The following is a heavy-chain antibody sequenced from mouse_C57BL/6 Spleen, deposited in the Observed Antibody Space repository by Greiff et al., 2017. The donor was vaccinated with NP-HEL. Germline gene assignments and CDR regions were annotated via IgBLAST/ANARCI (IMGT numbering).Heavy chain of an antibody. J-gene: IGHJ2*01. V-gene: IGHV14-2*01. CDR1: GFNIKDYY. CDR2: IDPEDGDT. CDR3: ASPSITTVVATGYFDY. Sequence: EVQLQQSGAELVKPGASVKLSCTASGFNIKDYYMHWVKQRTEQGLEWIGRIDPEDGDTKYAPKFQGKATITADTSSNTAYLQLSSLTSEDTAVYYCASPSITTVVATGYFDYWGQGTTLTVSS. D-gene: IGHD1-1*01.